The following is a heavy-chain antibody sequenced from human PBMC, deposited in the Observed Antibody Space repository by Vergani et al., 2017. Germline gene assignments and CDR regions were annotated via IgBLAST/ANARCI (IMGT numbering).Heavy chain of an antibody. V-gene: IGHV1-2*02. CDR1: GYTFTSYD. Sequence: QVQLVQSGAEVEKPGASVKVSCKASGYTFTSYDINWVRQATGQGLEWMGWMNPNSGGTNYAQKFQGRVTMTRYTSISTAYMELSRLRSDDTAVYYCARDIMIAFGGVNRFAYWGQGTLVTVSS. J-gene: IGHJ4*02. D-gene: IGHD3-16*01. CDR2: MNPNSGGT. CDR3: ARDIMIAFGGVNRFAY.